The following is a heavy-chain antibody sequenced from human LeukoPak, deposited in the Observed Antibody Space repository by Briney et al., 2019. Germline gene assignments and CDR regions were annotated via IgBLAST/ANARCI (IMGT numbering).Heavy chain of an antibody. V-gene: IGHV3-7*01. CDR2: IKKDGSEK. CDR3: AYSAFDWSSGWYCAFDI. D-gene: IGHD6-19*01. CDR1: GFTFSRYW. Sequence: PGGSLRLSCAASGFTFSRYWMSWVRQAPGKGLEWVANIKKDGSEKYYVDSVKGRFTISRDNAKNSLYLQMNSLRAEDTAVYYCAYSAFDWSSGWYCAFDIWGQGTMVTVSS. J-gene: IGHJ3*02.